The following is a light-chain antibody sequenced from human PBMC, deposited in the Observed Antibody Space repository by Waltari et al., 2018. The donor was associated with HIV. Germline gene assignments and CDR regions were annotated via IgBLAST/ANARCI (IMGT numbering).Light chain of an antibody. V-gene: IGKV2-28*01. J-gene: IGKJ1*01. CDR1: QSLLHSNGYNY. CDR2: LGS. Sequence: DIVMTLSPLSLPVTPGESASISCTSSQSLLHSNGYNYLDWYLQKPGQSPQLLIYLGSYRASGVPDRFSGSGSGTDFTLKISRVEAEDVGVYYCMQALQTPTFGQGTKVEIK. CDR3: MQALQTPT.